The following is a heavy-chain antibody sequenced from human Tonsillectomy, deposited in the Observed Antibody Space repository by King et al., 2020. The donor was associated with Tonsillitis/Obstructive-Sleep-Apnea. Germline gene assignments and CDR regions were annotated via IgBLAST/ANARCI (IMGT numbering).Heavy chain of an antibody. CDR3: ARLQGDIVVVPAAMSFDY. CDR1: GGSISSYY. Sequence: VQLQESGPGLVKPSETLSLTCTVSGGSISSYYWSWIRQPPGKGLEWIGYIYYSGSTNYNPSLKSRVTISVDTSKNQFSLKLSSVTAADTAVYYCARLQGDIVVVPAAMSFDYWGQGTLVTVSS. CDR2: IYYSGST. J-gene: IGHJ4*02. D-gene: IGHD2-2*01. V-gene: IGHV4-59*08.